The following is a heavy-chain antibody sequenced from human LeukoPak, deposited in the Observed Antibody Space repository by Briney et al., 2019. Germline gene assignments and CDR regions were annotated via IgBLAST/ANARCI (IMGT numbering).Heavy chain of an antibody. D-gene: IGHD6-19*01. CDR3: ARGAAVAGILYFDY. J-gene: IGHJ4*02. V-gene: IGHV4-34*01. Sequence: SETLSLTCAVYGGSFSGYYWSWIRQPPGKGLEWIGEINHSGSTNYNPSLKSRVTISVDTSENQFSLKLSSVTAADTAVYYCARGAAVAGILYFDYWGQGTLVTVSS. CDR1: GGSFSGYY. CDR2: INHSGST.